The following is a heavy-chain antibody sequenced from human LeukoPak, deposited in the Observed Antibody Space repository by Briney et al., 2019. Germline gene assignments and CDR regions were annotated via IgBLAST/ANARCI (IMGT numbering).Heavy chain of an antibody. D-gene: IGHD3-22*01. CDR1: GGSISSGGYY. CDR3: ARATGYDSSGPYYFDY. V-gene: IGHV4-31*03. J-gene: IGHJ4*02. Sequence: SETLSLTCTVSGGSISSGGYYWSWIRQHPGKGLEWIGYIYYSGSTYYNSSLKSRVTISVDTSKNQFSLKLSSVTAADTAVYYCARATGYDSSGPYYFDYWGQGTLVTVSS. CDR2: IYYSGST.